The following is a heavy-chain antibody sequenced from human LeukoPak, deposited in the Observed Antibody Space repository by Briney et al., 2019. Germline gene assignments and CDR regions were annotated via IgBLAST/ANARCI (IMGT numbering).Heavy chain of an antibody. D-gene: IGHD5-24*01. V-gene: IGHV4-31*03. CDR2: IYYSGST. Sequence: PSETLSLTCTVSGGSISSGGYYWSWLRQHPGTGLEWIGYIYYSGSTYYNPSLKSRVTISVDTSKNQFSLKLSSVTAADTAVYYCARDLPRREMATIGAWFDPWGQGTLVTVSS. CDR1: GGSISSGGYY. CDR3: ARDLPRREMATIGAWFDP. J-gene: IGHJ5*02.